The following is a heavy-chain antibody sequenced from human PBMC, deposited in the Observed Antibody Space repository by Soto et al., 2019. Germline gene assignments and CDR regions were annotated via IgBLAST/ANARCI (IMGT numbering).Heavy chain of an antibody. D-gene: IGHD6-19*01. CDR1: GCPFTSYG. Sequence: QVQLVQSGAEVKKHGASVKVSCKTYGCPFTSYGINWVRQAPGQGPEWMGWISAYNGKTSYTQKFQGRVTMTTDTSTSTAYMELRSLRSDDTAVYYCARDRLIAVTGLLHYWGQGTLVTVSS. CDR3: ARDRLIAVTGLLHY. J-gene: IGHJ4*02. CDR2: ISAYNGKT. V-gene: IGHV1-18*01.